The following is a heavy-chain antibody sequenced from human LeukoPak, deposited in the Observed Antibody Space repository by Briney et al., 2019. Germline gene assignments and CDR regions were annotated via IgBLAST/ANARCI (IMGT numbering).Heavy chain of an antibody. D-gene: IGHD3-10*01. V-gene: IGHV1-24*01. Sequence: ASVKVSCKVSGYTLTELSMHWVRQAPGKGLEWMGGFDPEDGETIYAQKFQGRVTMTEDTSTDTAYMELSSLRSEDTAVYYCAATRLVRRLVEFDPWGQGTLVTVSS. CDR3: AATRLVRRLVEFDP. CDR2: FDPEDGET. J-gene: IGHJ5*02. CDR1: GYTLTELS.